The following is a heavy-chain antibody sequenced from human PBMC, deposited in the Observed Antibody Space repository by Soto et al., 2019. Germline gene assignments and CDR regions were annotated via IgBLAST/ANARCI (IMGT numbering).Heavy chain of an antibody. J-gene: IGHJ6*03. D-gene: IGHD6-13*01. CDR3: ARPAGGIAANYYYLDV. CDR1: GGSISSSSYY. Sequence: PSETLSLTCTVSGGSISSSSYYWGWIRQPPEKGLEWIGSIYYSGSTYYNPSLKSRVTISVDTSKNQFSLKLSSVTAADTAVYYCARPAGGIAANYYYLDVWGKGTMVTFSS. CDR2: IYYSGST. V-gene: IGHV4-39*01.